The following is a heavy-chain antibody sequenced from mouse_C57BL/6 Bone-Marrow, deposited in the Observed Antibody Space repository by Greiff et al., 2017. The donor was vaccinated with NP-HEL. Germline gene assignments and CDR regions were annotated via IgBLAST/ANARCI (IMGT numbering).Heavy chain of an antibody. CDR3: ARQLTGTRGDY. Sequence: EVMLVESGGGLVKPGGSLKLSCAASGFTFSSYTMSWVRQTPEQRLEWVATISGGGGNTYYPDSVKGRFTFSRDNAKNTLYLQMSSLGSEDTALYYCARQLTGTRGDYWGQGTTLTVSS. CDR1: GFTFSSYT. D-gene: IGHD4-1*01. V-gene: IGHV5-9*01. CDR2: ISGGGGNT. J-gene: IGHJ2*01.